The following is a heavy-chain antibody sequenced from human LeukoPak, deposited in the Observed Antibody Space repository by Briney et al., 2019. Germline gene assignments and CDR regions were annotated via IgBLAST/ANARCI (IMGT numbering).Heavy chain of an antibody. J-gene: IGHJ4*02. Sequence: GGSLRLSCAASGFTFSSYAMSWVRQAPGKGLEWVSAISGSGGSTYYADSVKGRFTISRDNAENSLYLQMNSLRVEDTAVYYCARDQGGQDYWGQGTLVTVSS. CDR1: GFTFSSYA. CDR3: ARDQGGQDY. D-gene: IGHD2-15*01. CDR2: ISGSGGST. V-gene: IGHV3-23*01.